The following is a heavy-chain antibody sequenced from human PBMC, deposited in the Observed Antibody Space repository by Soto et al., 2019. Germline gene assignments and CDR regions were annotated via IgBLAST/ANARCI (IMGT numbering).Heavy chain of an antibody. CDR1: YY. D-gene: IGHD1-26*01. V-gene: IGHV4-59*08. Sequence: YYWSWIRQPPGKGLEWIGYIYYSGSTNYNPSLKSRVTISVDTSKNQFSLKLSSVTAAGTAVYYCARSIVGATLDAFDIWGQGTMVTVSS. J-gene: IGHJ3*02. CDR2: IYYSGST. CDR3: ARSIVGATLDAFDI.